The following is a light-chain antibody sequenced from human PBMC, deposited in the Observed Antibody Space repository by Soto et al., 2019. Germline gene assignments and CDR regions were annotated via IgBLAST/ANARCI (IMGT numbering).Light chain of an antibody. CDR2: AAS. CDR1: QGVSSY. CDR3: QQLNRSLSRT. V-gene: IGKV1-9*01. J-gene: IGKJ1*01. Sequence: DIQLTQSPSFLSASVGDRVTITCRASQGVSSYLAWYHQKPGKAHKLLSYAASTLQGGVPSKFGGSGSGTAFTHPSSSLQPEDFATYYRQQLNRSLSRTVGQGTKVEMK.